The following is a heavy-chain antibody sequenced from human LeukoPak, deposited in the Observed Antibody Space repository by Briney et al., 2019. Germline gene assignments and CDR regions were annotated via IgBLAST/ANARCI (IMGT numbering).Heavy chain of an antibody. Sequence: GASVKVSCKASGYTFTGYYMHWVRQAPGQGLEWIGWINPNSGGTNYAQKFQGRVTMTRDTSISTAYMELSRLRSDDTAVYYCAREAVGATPPTGFDPWGRGTLVTVSS. V-gene: IGHV1-2*02. CDR3: AREAVGATPPTGFDP. J-gene: IGHJ5*02. D-gene: IGHD1-26*01. CDR1: GYTFTGYY. CDR2: INPNSGGT.